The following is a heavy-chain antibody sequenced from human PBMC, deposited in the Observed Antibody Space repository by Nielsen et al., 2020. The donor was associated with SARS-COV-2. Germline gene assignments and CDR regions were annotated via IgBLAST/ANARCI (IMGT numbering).Heavy chain of an antibody. CDR2: TSASGAST. CDR3: ARDQSPYSSSWYTPRKDKNYYGMDV. CDR1: GFTFNIYA. J-gene: IGHJ6*02. Sequence: GGSLRLSCAASGFTFNIYAMAWVRRAPGRGLEWVSGTSASGASTYYADSVKGRFSISRDNSRNTLYLQMNSLRAEDTAVYYCARDQSPYSSSWYTPRKDKNYYGMDVWGQGTTVTVSS. D-gene: IGHD6-13*01. V-gene: IGHV3-23*01.